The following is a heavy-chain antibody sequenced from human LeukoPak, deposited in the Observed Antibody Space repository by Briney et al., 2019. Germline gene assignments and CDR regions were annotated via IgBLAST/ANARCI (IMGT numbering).Heavy chain of an antibody. CDR3: ARDVCSSTSSSNNF. V-gene: IGHV3-48*02. CDR1: GFTFSSDS. Sequence: GGSLRLSCAASGFTFSSDSMTWVRQAPGKGLEWVSYISSSSSTIYYADSVKGRFTISRDNAKNSLYLQMNSLRDEDTAVYYCARDVCSSTSSSNNFWGQGTLVTVSS. J-gene: IGHJ4*02. D-gene: IGHD2-2*01. CDR2: ISSSSSTI.